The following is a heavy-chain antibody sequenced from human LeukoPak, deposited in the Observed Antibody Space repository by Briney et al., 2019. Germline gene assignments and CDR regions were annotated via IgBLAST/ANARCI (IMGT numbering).Heavy chain of an antibody. D-gene: IGHD5-18*01. CDR2: ISDSGAST. J-gene: IGHJ4*02. CDR1: RSTFSSYA. CDR3: ASLSYGSLFVY. Sequence: GGSLRLSRAASRSTFSSYAMSWVRQAPGKGLEWVSAISDSGASTYYADSVKGRFTISRDNSKNTLYLQMNSLRAEDTAVYYCASLSYGSLFVYWGQGTLVTVSS. V-gene: IGHV3-23*01.